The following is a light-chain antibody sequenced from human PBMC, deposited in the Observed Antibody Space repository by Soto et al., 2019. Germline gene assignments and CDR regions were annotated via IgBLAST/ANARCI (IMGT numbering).Light chain of an antibody. V-gene: IGKV1-39*01. CDR3: QQSYSTRWT. Sequence: DIQMTQSPSSLSTSVGDGVTITCRASQSISSYLNWYQQKPGKAPKLLIYAASSLQSGVPSRFSGSGSGTDFTLTISSLQPEDFATYYCQQSYSTRWTFGQGTKVDIK. J-gene: IGKJ1*01. CDR2: AAS. CDR1: QSISSY.